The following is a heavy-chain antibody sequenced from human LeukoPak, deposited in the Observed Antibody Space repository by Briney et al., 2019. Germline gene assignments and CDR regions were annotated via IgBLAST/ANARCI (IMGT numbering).Heavy chain of an antibody. CDR1: GYTFTSYG. Sequence: ASVKVSCKASGYTFTSYGISWVRQAPGQGLEWMGWISGYNGNTNYAQNLQGRVTMTTDTSTTTAYMELRSLRSDDTAVYYCARDPQEHGSRIDAFDIWGQGTMVTVSS. D-gene: IGHD3-10*01. J-gene: IGHJ3*02. V-gene: IGHV1-18*01. CDR2: ISGYNGNT. CDR3: ARDPQEHGSRIDAFDI.